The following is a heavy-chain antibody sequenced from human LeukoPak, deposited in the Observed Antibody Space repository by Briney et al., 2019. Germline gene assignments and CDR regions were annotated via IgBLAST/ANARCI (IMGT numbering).Heavy chain of an antibody. D-gene: IGHD3-3*01. CDR3: ARQASDRYDFWSGSSYYFDY. J-gene: IGHJ4*02. Sequence: TYYNPSLKSRVTISVDTSKNQFSLKLSSVTAADTAVYYCARQASDRYDFWSGSSYYFDYWGQGTLVTVSS. CDR2: T. V-gene: IGHV4-39*01.